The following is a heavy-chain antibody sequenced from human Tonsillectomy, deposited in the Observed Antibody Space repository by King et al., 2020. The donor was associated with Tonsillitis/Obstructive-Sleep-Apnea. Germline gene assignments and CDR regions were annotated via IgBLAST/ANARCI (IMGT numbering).Heavy chain of an antibody. CDR2: IWSDGSDK. CDR1: GFPFSSYA. J-gene: IGHJ4*02. CDR3: AGELQREYCTSGSCYV. Sequence: VQLVESGGGVVQPGRSLRLSCAASGFPFSSYAMHWVRQAPGKGLEWVAVIWSDGSDKYYADSVKGRFAISRDNSKSTLYLQMNSLRVEDTAVYYCAGELQREYCTSGSCYVWGRGTLVTVSS. V-gene: IGHV3-33*01. D-gene: IGHD2-2*01.